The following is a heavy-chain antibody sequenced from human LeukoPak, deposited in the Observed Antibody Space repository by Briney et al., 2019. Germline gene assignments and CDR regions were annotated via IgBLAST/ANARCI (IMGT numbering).Heavy chain of an antibody. CDR1: GGSISSSGYY. Sequence: SETLSLTCTVSGGSISSSGYYWGWIRQPPGKGLEWIASVYYSGSTYYNPSLKSRVTISVDTSKNQLSLKLSSLTAADTAVYYCARHEYSGSYYGLSWFDPWGQGTLVTVSP. D-gene: IGHD1-26*01. J-gene: IGHJ5*02. CDR3: ARHEYSGSYYGLSWFDP. CDR2: VYYSGST. V-gene: IGHV4-39*01.